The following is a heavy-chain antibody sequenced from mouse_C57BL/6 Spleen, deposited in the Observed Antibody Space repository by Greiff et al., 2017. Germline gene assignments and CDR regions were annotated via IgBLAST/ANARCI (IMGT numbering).Heavy chain of an antibody. CDR2: ISDGGSYT. D-gene: IGHD6-1*01. CDR3: ARDRGYATTGYFDV. CDR1: GFTFSSYA. V-gene: IGHV5-4*01. J-gene: IGHJ1*03. Sequence: EVHLVESGGGLVKPGGSLKLSCAASGFTFSSYAMSWVRQTPEKRLEWVATISDGGSYTYYPDNVKGRFTISRDNAKNNLYLQMSHLKSEDTAMYYCARDRGYATTGYFDVWGTGTTVTVSS.